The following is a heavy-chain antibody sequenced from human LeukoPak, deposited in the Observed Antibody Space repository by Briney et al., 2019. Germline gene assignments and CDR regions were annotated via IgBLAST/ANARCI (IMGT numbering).Heavy chain of an antibody. Sequence: ASVTVSFTASGYTFTSYGISWVRRAPGQGLEWMGWISAYNGNTNYAQKLQGRVTMTTDTSTSTAYMELRSLRSDDTAVYYCARGSVVPAAMVAFDIWGQGTMVTVSS. CDR3: ARGSVVPAAMVAFDI. V-gene: IGHV1-18*01. D-gene: IGHD2-2*01. J-gene: IGHJ3*02. CDR2: ISAYNGNT. CDR1: GYTFTSYG.